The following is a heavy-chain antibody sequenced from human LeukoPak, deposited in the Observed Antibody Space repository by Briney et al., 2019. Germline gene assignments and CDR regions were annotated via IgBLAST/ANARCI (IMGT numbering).Heavy chain of an antibody. CDR1: GGTFSSYA. J-gene: IGHJ1*01. Sequence: ASVKVSCKASGGTFSSYAISWVRQAPGQGLEWMGRIIPNFGTANYAQKFQGRVTITTDESTSTAYMELSSLRSEDTAVYYCARKSSCWYGDGDWGQGPLVTVSS. V-gene: IGHV1-69*05. D-gene: IGHD6-19*01. CDR2: IIPNFGTA. CDR3: ARKSSCWYGDGD.